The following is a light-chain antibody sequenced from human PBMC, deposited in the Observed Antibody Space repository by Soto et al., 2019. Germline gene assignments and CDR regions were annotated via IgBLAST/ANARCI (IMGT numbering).Light chain of an antibody. CDR2: MVS. CDR3: TSPTPGSLYV. J-gene: IGLJ1*01. V-gene: IGLV2-14*01. CDR1: SSDVGNYNY. Sequence: SALTQPASVSGSPGQSITISCTGTSSDVGNYNYVSWYQQYPGRVPKLLIYMVSNRASGASNRFSGSKSDNTASLTISGLQAEDEADYFCTSPTPGSLYVFGTGTKVTVL.